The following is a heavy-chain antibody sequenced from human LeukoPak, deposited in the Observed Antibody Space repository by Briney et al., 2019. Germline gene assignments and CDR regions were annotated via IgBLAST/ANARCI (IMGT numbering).Heavy chain of an antibody. J-gene: IGHJ6*03. CDR2: ISSSSSTI. CDR3: ARELLWFGEFRYYYYMDV. CDR1: GSTFSSYS. D-gene: IGHD3-10*01. Sequence: PGGSLRLSCAALGSTFSSYSMNGVRKAPGKGLEWVSYISSSSSTIYYADSVEGRFTISRDNAKNSLYLQMNSLRAEDTAVYYCARELLWFGEFRYYYYMDVWGKGTTVTVSS. V-gene: IGHV3-48*04.